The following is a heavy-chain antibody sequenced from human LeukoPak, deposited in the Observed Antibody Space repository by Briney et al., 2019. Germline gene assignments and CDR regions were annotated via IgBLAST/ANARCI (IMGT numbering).Heavy chain of an antibody. J-gene: IGHJ6*02. Sequence: GGSLRLSCAASGFTFSSYAMSWVRQAPGKGLEWVSAISGSGGSTYYADSVKGRFTISRDNSKNTLYLQMNSLRAEDTAVYYCAKVGGSGSFQDPPRCCYYYGMDVWGQGTTVTVSS. CDR1: GFTFSSYA. CDR2: ISGSGGST. D-gene: IGHD3-10*01. CDR3: AKVGGSGSFQDPPRCCYYYGMDV. V-gene: IGHV3-23*01.